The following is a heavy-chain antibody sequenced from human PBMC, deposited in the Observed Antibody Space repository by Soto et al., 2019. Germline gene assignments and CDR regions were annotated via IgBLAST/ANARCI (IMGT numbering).Heavy chain of an antibody. Sequence: GESLKFSCEGSGSSFTSDWICWGRQMPGEGLEWMGIIYSGDSDTRYSPSFQGQVTISADKSSSTAYLQWSSLKASDTAMYYCAKASCSGGSCYSDAFDPWGQGTLVTVSS. V-gene: IGHV5-51*01. CDR2: IYSGDSDT. CDR1: GSSFTSDW. CDR3: AKASCSGGSCYSDAFDP. J-gene: IGHJ3*01. D-gene: IGHD2-15*01.